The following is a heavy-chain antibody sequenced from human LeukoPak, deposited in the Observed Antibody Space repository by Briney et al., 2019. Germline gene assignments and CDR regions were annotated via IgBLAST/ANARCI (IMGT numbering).Heavy chain of an antibody. CDR2: INTSGGST. V-gene: IGHV1-46*01. J-gene: IGHJ3*02. Sequence: APVKLSCKASGYTFISHYMHWVRQAPGQGLEWMGIINTSGGSTRYAQKFQGRVTMTRDTSTSTVYMELNSLRFDDTAVYYCAREASCGGDCYSVGGAFDIWGQGTRDPVSS. CDR3: AREASCGGDCYSVGGAFDI. CDR1: GYTFISHY. D-gene: IGHD2-21*02.